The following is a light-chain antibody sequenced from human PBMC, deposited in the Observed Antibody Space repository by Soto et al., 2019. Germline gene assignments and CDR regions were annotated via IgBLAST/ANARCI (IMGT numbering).Light chain of an antibody. V-gene: IGKV3-20*01. J-gene: IGKJ5*01. CDR3: QQYGSSIT. Sequence: IVLTQSPGTLSLSPGERATLSFRASQSVNNKYLAWYHQKPGQAPRLLIYGASSRATGIPDRFSGSGSGTDFTLTISRLEPEDFAVYYCQQYGSSITFGQGTRLEIK. CDR1: QSVNNKY. CDR2: GAS.